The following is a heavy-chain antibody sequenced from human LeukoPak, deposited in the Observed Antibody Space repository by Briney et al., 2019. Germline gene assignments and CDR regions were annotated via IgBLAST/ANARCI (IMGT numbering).Heavy chain of an antibody. CDR2: ISGSGANT. J-gene: IGHJ4*02. V-gene: IGHV3-23*01. CDR1: GFSFSTYA. CDR3: AKERADYTNPYYFDY. D-gene: IGHD3-3*01. Sequence: GGSLRLSCAASGFSFSTYAMSWVRQAPGEGLEWVSTISGSGANTYYADSVRGRFTISRDNSKNTLYLHMNSLRAEDTAVYYCAKERADYTNPYYFDYWGQGTLVTVSS.